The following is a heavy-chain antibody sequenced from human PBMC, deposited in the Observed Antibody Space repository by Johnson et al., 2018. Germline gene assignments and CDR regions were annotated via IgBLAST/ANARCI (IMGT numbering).Heavy chain of an antibody. CDR1: GFTFTNAW. D-gene: IGHD3-22*01. V-gene: IGHV3-15*01. J-gene: IGHJ6*02. CDR2: IKSKTDGGTT. CDR3: TTDPGYYYDSSGYLRSYYYYGMDV. Sequence: VQLVESGGGLVKPGGSLRLSCAASGFTFTNAWMSWVRQAPGKGPEWVGRIKSKTDGGTTDYAAPVKGRLPIPRDDSKNTLYLQMNSLKTEDTPVYYCTTDPGYYYDSSGYLRSYYYYGMDVWGQGTTVTVSS.